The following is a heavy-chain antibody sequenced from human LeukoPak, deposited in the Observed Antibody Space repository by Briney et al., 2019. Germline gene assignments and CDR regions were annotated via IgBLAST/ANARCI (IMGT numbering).Heavy chain of an antibody. CDR3: AREMATIFGAFDI. Sequence: SETLSLTCTVSGGSISSYYWSWIRQPPGKGLEWIGYIYYSGSTNYNPSLKSRVTISVDTSKNQFSLKLTSVTAADTAVYYCAREMATIFGAFDIWGQGTVVTVSS. V-gene: IGHV4-59*12. D-gene: IGHD3-3*01. CDR2: IYYSGST. CDR1: GGSISSYY. J-gene: IGHJ3*02.